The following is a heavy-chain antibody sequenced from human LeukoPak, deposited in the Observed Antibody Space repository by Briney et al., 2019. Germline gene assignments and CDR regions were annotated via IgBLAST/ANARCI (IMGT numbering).Heavy chain of an antibody. CDR3: ASGLNSRSSSC. CDR1: GYSFTGYC. CDR2: ICPETGGT. V-gene: IGHV1-2*02. J-gene: IGHJ4*02. D-gene: IGHD6-13*01. Sequence: ASVKVSCKASGYSFTGYCMHWVRQAPGQGLEWMGRICPETGGTNYAQKFQGRVTMTTDTTVSTAYMELSGLKSDDTAVYCCASGLNSRSSSCWGQGTRVTVSS.